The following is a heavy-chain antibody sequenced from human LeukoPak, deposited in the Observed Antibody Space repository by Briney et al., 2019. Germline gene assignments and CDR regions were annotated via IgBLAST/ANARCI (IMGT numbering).Heavy chain of an antibody. V-gene: IGHV3-7*01. CDR1: GFTFSNYW. Sequence: GGSLRLSCAASGFTFSNYWMSWVSQAPGKGLEWVANIKQDGSDKYYVDSVKGRFTISRDNAKNSLYLQMNSLRVEDTAVYYCSIADSDYWGQGTLVTVSS. CDR2: IKQDGSDK. J-gene: IGHJ4*02. CDR3: SIADSDY.